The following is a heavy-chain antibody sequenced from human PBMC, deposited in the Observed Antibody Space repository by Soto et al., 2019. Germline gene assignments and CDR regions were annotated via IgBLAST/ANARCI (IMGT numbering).Heavy chain of an antibody. Sequence: PSETLSLTCTVSGGSVSSGSYYWSWIRQPPGKGLEWIGYIYYSGSTNYNPSLKSRVTISVDTSKNQFSLKLSSVTAADTAVYYCARSRAHHYPGPFDYWGQGTLVTVSS. V-gene: IGHV4-61*01. J-gene: IGHJ4*02. CDR2: IYYSGST. CDR3: ARSRAHHYPGPFDY. D-gene: IGHD1-26*01. CDR1: GGSVSSGSYY.